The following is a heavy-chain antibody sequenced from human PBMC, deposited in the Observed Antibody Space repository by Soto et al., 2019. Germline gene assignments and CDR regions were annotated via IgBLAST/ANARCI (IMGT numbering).Heavy chain of an antibody. CDR3: VKRPYPSGGCMDV. Sequence: EVQLLESGGGLVQPGGSLRLSCTASGFNFNNYAMSWVRQVPGKGLEWVSTIVSGGTSTSYADSVKGRFTISRDNSKNTLYLQMNSLRVEDTALYYCVKRPYPSGGCMDVWGKGTTVTVSS. D-gene: IGHD3-10*01. CDR2: IVSGGTST. J-gene: IGHJ6*03. CDR1: GFNFNNYA. V-gene: IGHV3-23*01.